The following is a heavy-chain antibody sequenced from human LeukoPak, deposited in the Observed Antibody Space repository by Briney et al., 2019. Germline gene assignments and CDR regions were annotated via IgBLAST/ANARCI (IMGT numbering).Heavy chain of an antibody. CDR1: GYSFISYW. V-gene: IGHV5-51*01. D-gene: IGHD6-19*01. CDR3: ARGGLSGWYYWFDP. J-gene: IGHJ5*02. CDR2: IYSGDSDT. Sequence: GDSLKISCKGSGYSFISYWIGWVRRMPGKGLEWMRIIYSGDSDTRYSPSFQGQVTISADKSISTAYLQWSSLKASDTAIYYCARGGLSGWYYWFDPWGQGTLVTVSS.